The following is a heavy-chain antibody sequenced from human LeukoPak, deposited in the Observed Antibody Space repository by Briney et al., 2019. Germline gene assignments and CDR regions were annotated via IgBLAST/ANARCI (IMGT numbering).Heavy chain of an antibody. D-gene: IGHD2-21*01. Sequence: GGSLRLSCSASRFTFSNFNMHWVRQAPGKGLQFVSGITSDGGSIDYADSVKGRFTISRDNAKNSLYLQMNSLRAEDTAVYYCARGNTYFDYWGQGTLVTVSS. J-gene: IGHJ4*02. V-gene: IGHV3-64*04. CDR2: ITSDGGSI. CDR1: RFTFSNFN. CDR3: ARGNTYFDY.